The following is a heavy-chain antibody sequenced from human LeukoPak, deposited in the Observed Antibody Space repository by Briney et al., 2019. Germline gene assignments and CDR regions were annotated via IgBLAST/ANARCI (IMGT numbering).Heavy chain of an antibody. Sequence: GGSLRLSCAASGFTFSSYGMHWVRQAPGKGLEWVAVISYDGSNKYYADSVKGRFTISRDNSKNTLYLQMNSLRAEDTAVYYCAKPLLWFGELSPYFDYWGQGTLVTVSS. V-gene: IGHV3-30*18. J-gene: IGHJ4*02. CDR3: AKPLLWFGELSPYFDY. CDR1: GFTFSSYG. D-gene: IGHD3-10*01. CDR2: ISYDGSNK.